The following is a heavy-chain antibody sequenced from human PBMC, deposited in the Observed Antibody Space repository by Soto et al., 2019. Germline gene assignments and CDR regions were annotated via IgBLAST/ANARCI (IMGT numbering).Heavy chain of an antibody. CDR1: GFTFSSYA. CDR3: AKERHYSSSWSEFDY. Sequence: EVQLLGSGGGLGQPGGSLRLSCAASGFTFSSYAMSWVRQAPGKGLEWVSAISGSGVSTYYADSVKGRFTISRDNSKNPVYLQMHCLRAADAAVYYCAKERHYSSSWSEFDYWGQGTLVNVSS. CDR2: ISGSGVST. V-gene: IGHV3-23*01. D-gene: IGHD6-13*01. J-gene: IGHJ4*02.